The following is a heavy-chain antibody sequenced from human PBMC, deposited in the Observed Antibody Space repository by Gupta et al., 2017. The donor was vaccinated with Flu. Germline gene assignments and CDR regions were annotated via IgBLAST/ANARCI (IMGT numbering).Heavy chain of an antibody. V-gene: IGHV4-61*02. CDR3: ARDIGSHVTGYSDDAFAV. CDR2: IYTTGAT. J-gene: IGHJ3*01. Sequence: QVQLQDSGPGLVQPSQTLSLTCSVSGGSVSRGLYYWTWIRQTAGKGLEWIGHIYTTGATDYNTSRKGRVTISIDTSRNHFSLGLNSVTAADTAIYFCARDIGSHVTGYSDDAFAVWGQGTVVAVSS. D-gene: IGHD2-21*02. CDR1: GGSVSRGLYY.